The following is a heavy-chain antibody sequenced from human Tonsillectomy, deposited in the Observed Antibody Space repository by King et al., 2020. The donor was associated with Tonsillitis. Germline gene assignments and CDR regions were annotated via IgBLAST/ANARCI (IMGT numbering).Heavy chain of an antibody. D-gene: IGHD3-3*01. CDR2: LANYGSNK. CDR1: GFTFSSYG. Sequence: QLVHSGGGVVQPGRSLRLSCSASGFTFSSYGMHWVRQAPGKGLEWVAVLANYGSNKYYADCLKGRFTISRDNSKNTLYLQMNSLRAEDTAVYYCAKDNDFNYWGQGTLVTVSS. V-gene: IGHV3-30*18. CDR3: AKDNDFNY. J-gene: IGHJ4*02.